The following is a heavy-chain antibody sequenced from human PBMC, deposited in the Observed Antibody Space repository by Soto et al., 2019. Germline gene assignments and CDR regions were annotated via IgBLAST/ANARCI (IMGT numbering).Heavy chain of an antibody. CDR2: IFHTGST. V-gene: IGHV4-4*02. Sequence: SETLSLTCAVSSGSISNNKWWSWVRQPPGKGLEWIGEIFHTGSTNYNPSLKSRITISIDKSKNQFSLKLTSVTAADTAVYYCATYYDILTGYTFDSWGLGTLVTVSS. CDR1: SGSISNNKW. CDR3: ATYYDILTGYTFDS. J-gene: IGHJ4*02. D-gene: IGHD3-9*01.